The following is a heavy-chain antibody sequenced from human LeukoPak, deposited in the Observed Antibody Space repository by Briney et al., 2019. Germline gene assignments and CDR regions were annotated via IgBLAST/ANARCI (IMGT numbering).Heavy chain of an antibody. CDR3: ARDPRGDITGTTFDR. V-gene: IGHV4-31*03. CDR1: GGSITSGRYY. CDR2: VSYSGST. Sequence: SETLSLTCTLSGGSITSGRYYWTWIRQHPQRGLAWIGYVSYSGSTNYNSSLKSRLTISADTSKNQFYLRLTSVTAADTAVYYCARDPRGDITGTTFDRWGQGTLVTVSS. D-gene: IGHD1-20*01. J-gene: IGHJ5*02.